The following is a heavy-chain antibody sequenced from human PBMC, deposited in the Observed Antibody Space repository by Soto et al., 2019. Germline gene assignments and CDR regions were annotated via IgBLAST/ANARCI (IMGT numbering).Heavy chain of an antibody. CDR2: TYYRSKWYN. D-gene: IGHD6-13*01. CDR1: GDSVSSNSAA. CDR3: ARGSSSWYGGGEMNY. J-gene: IGHJ4*02. V-gene: IGHV6-1*01. Sequence: SQTLSLACAIAGDSVSSNSAAWKWIRQSPSRGLEWLGRTYYRSKWYNDYAVSVKSRITINPDTSKNQFSLQLNSVTPEDTAVYYCARGSSSWYGGGEMNYWGQGTLVTVSS.